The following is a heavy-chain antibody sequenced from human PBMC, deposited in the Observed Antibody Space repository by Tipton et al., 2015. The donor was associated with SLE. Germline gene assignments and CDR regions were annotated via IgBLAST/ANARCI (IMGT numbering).Heavy chain of an antibody. CDR1: GGSISGYY. CDR2: IFSSGST. CDR3: ARGQYKRDY. Sequence: TLSLTCTVSGGSISGYYWSWVRQPAGKGLEWIGRIFSSGSTIYNPSIKSRVTLSLDTSKNQFSLNLRSVTAADTAVYYCARGQYKRDYWGQGTLVTVSS. D-gene: IGHD1-1*01. V-gene: IGHV4-4*07. J-gene: IGHJ4*02.